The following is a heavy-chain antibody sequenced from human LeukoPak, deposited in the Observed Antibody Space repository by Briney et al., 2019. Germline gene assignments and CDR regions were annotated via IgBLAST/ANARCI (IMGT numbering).Heavy chain of an antibody. D-gene: IGHD6-19*01. CDR1: GGSISSYY. V-gene: IGHV4-39*01. J-gene: IGHJ4*02. CDR3: ARLARNRSGWVDY. Sequence: SETLSLTCTVSGGSISSYYWGWIRQPPGKGLEWIGNMYYTGSTYYNPSLKSRVTISVDTSKNQFSLKLTSVTAAETAVYYCARLARNRSGWVDYWGQGTLVTVSS. CDR2: MYYTGST.